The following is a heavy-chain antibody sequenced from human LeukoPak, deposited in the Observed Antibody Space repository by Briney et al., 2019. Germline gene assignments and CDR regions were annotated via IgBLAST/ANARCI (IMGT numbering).Heavy chain of an antibody. J-gene: IGHJ4*02. CDR1: GFSFSSYG. D-gene: IGHD3-3*01. CDR3: AKMPGDFWSAFYHYFDF. CDR2: TSYDGSNK. V-gene: IGHV3-30*18. Sequence: PGRSQRLSCAASGFSFSSYGMHWVRQAPGKGLEWVALTSYDGSNKYYGDSVKGRFTISRDNSKNTLYLQMNSLRAQDTAVYYCAKMPGDFWSAFYHYFDFWGQGTLVTVSS.